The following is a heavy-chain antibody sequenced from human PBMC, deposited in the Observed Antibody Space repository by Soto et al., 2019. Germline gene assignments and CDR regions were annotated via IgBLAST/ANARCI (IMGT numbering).Heavy chain of an antibody. D-gene: IGHD3-10*01. V-gene: IGHV5-51*01. J-gene: IGHJ4*02. CDR2: IYPGDSDT. CDR1: GYSFTNYW. Sequence: PGESLKISCKGSGYSFTNYWIAWVRQMPGKGLEWMGIIYPGDSDTRYSPSFQAQVTISADKSISTAYLQWSSLKASDTAMYYCARPLNYGWGSYPLYYWGQGTLVTVSS. CDR3: ARPLNYGWGSYPLYY.